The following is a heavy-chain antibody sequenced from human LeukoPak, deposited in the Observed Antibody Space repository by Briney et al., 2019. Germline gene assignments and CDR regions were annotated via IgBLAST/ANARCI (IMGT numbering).Heavy chain of an antibody. D-gene: IGHD3-9*01. J-gene: IGHJ4*02. CDR1: GGSISSYY. V-gene: IGHV4-59*01. CDR2: IYYSGST. Sequence: SETLSLTCTVSGGSISSYYWSWIRQPPGKGLEWIGYIYYSGSTNYNPSLKSRVTISVDTSKNQFSLKLSSVTAADTAVYYCARDSTYDIFDYWGQGTLVTVSS. CDR3: ARDSTYDIFDY.